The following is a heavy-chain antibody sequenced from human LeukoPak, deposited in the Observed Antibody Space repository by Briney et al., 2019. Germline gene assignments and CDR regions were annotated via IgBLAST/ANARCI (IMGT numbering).Heavy chain of an antibody. CDR2: FDSEDGET. J-gene: IGHJ4*02. D-gene: IGHD3-10*01. Sequence: VSVKVSCKVSGYTLTELSMHWVRQAPGKGLEWMGGFDSEDGETIYAQKFQGRVTMTEDTSTDTAYMELSSLRSEDTAVYYCATVPSMVRGVQYFDYWGQGTLVTVFS. CDR1: GYTLTELS. V-gene: IGHV1-24*01. CDR3: ATVPSMVRGVQYFDY.